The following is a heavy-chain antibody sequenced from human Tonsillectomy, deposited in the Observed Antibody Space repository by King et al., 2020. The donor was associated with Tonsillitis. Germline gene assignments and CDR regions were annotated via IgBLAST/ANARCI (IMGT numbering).Heavy chain of an antibody. Sequence: QLQESGPGVLKPSETLSLTLTGSCGAISPSDQYCAWIRQPPGKWRECGGYMYYSWTIFYNPSLKSRINSSGGTSENRFSLKLSSVTAADTAIYFCARYVSGSFDYWGQGALVTVSS. CDR1: CGAISPSDQY. CDR3: ARYVSGSFDY. V-gene: IGHV4-39*01. J-gene: IGHJ4*02. D-gene: IGHD1-26*01. CDR2: MYYSWTI.